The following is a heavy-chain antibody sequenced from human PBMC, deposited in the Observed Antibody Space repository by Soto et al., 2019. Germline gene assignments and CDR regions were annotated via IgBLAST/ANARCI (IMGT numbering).Heavy chain of an antibody. V-gene: IGHV4-4*02. CDR2: IYHSGST. Sequence: QVQLQESGPGLVKPSGTLSLTCAVSGGSISSSNWWSWVRQPPGKGLEWIGEIYHSGSTNYKPSLKSRVTISVDKSKKQFSLKVSSVTAADTAVYYCASRVVTSAEYFQHWGQGTLVTVSS. CDR1: GGSISSSNW. CDR3: ASRVVTSAEYFQH. D-gene: IGHD2-2*01. J-gene: IGHJ1*01.